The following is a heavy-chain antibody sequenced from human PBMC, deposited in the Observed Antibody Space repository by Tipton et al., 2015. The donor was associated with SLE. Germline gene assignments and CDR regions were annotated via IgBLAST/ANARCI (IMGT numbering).Heavy chain of an antibody. CDR2: IKKKGDGGTT. Sequence: TLSLTCAVSGFTFSDAWMTWVRQAPGKGLEWVGRIKKKGDGGTTDYGAPVKGTFAISRDDSKDTLYLEMNRLKSEDTAVYYCLAETQVGGTSFDYWGQGTLVTVSS. CDR3: LAETQVGGTSFDY. J-gene: IGHJ4*02. V-gene: IGHV3-15*01. D-gene: IGHD1-26*01. CDR1: GFTFSDAW.